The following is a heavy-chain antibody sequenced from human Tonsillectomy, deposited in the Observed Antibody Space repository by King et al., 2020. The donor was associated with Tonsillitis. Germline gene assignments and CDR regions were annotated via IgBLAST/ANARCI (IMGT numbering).Heavy chain of an antibody. V-gene: IGHV1-3*01. Sequence: QLVQSGAEVKKPGASVKVSCKASGYTFTSYAMHWVRQAPGQRLEWMGWINAGNGNTKYSQKFQGRVTITRDTSASTAYMELSSLRSEDTAVYYCARDKASIAVALGFWGQGTLVTVSS. CDR2: INAGNGNT. J-gene: IGHJ4*02. CDR3: ARDKASIAVALGF. D-gene: IGHD6-19*01. CDR1: GYTFTSYA.